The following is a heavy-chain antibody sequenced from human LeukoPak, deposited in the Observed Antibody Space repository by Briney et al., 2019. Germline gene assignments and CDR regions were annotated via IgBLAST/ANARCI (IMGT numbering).Heavy chain of an antibody. Sequence: PGGSLTLSCAASGFTFSSYETNWVRQAPGKGRECVSYISSSRSTIYYSVSVKGRFTISRDNAKNSLYLQMNRLRAEDTAVYYCARDRQYLQQWGKGTLLSVSS. CDR1: GFTFSSYE. J-gene: IGHJ1*01. V-gene: IGHV3-48*03. CDR3: ARDRQYLQQ. CDR2: ISSSRSTI.